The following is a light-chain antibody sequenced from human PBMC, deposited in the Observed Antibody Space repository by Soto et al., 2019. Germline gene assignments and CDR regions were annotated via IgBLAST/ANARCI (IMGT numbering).Light chain of an antibody. CDR2: KAS. V-gene: IGKV1-5*03. J-gene: IGKJ1*01. Sequence: DIQMTQSPSTLSGSVWDRVTITRRASQTISSWLAWYQQKPGKAPKLLIYKASTLKSGVPSRFSGSGSGTEFTLTISSLQPDDFATYYCQHYNSYSEAFGQGTKVDIK. CDR1: QTISSW. CDR3: QHYNSYSEA.